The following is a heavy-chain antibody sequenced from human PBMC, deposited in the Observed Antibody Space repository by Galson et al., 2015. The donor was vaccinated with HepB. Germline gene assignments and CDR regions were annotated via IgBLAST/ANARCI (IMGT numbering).Heavy chain of an antibody. CDR2: ISAYSGNT. V-gene: IGHV1-18*04. D-gene: IGHD2-15*01. CDR1: GYTFTNHG. CDR3: ARLGYCSGGSCYLYFDY. Sequence: SVKVSCKASGYTFTNHGISWVRQAPGQGLEWMGWISAYSGNTNYAQKFQGRVTMTTDTSTTTAYMELRSLRSDDTAVYYCARLGYCSGGSCYLYFDYWGQGTLVTVSS. J-gene: IGHJ4*02.